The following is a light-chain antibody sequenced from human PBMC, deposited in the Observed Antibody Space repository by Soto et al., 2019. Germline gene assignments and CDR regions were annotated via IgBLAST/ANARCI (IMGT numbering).Light chain of an antibody. CDR3: ASYSSANTPVV. CDR2: EVT. J-gene: IGLJ1*01. CDR1: SRDIGNYNY. Sequence: QSALTQPASVSGSPGQSITISCTGTSRDIGNYNYVSWYQHHPGKAPKLMIYEVTSRPSGVSDRFSGSKSGMTASLTISGLQPEDEAYYFCASYSSANTPVVFATGPKVTVL. V-gene: IGLV2-14*01.